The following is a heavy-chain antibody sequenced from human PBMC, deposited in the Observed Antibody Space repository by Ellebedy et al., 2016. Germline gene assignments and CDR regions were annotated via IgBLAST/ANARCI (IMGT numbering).Heavy chain of an antibody. CDR3: AKGGSGHYYGMDV. CDR2: ISGSGGST. CDR1: GFTFSSYA. V-gene: IGHV3-23*01. Sequence: GESLKISXAASGFTFSSYAMSWVRQAPGKGLEWVSAISGSGGSTYYADSVKGRFTISRDNSKNTLYLQMNSLRAEDTAVYYCAKGGSGHYYGMDVWGQGTTVTVSS. D-gene: IGHD3-10*01. J-gene: IGHJ6*02.